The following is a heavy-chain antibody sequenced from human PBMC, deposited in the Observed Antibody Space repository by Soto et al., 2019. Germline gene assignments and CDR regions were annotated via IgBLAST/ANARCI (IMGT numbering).Heavy chain of an antibody. J-gene: IGHJ4*02. CDR3: ARGGGRLEFDY. CDR2: VYYSGST. D-gene: IGHD3-3*01. Sequence: SETLSLTCTVSGGSFSSYFWSWIRQPPGKGLEWIGYVYYSGSTNYNPSLKSRVTISVDTSKNQFSLKLSSVTAADTALYYCARGGGRLEFDYWGQGTLVTVSA. CDR1: GGSFSSYF. V-gene: IGHV4-59*01.